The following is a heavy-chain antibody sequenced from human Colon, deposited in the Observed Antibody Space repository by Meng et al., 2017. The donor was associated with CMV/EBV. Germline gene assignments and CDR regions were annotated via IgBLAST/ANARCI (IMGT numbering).Heavy chain of an antibody. J-gene: IGHJ5*01. Sequence: SETLSLTCTVSGGSISSSSHYWAWNRQPPGKGLEWIGSTYYSGNTFYNPSLGSRVTMSMDTSYNQFSLKVTSVTAADTAVYYCVREGGSGFLEWLSTFDSWGQGTLVTVSS. D-gene: IGHD3-3*01. CDR3: VREGGSGFLEWLSTFDS. V-gene: IGHV4-39*07. CDR1: GGSISSSSHY. CDR2: TYYSGNT.